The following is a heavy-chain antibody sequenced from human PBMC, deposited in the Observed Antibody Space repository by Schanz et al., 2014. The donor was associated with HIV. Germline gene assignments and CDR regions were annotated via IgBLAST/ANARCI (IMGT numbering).Heavy chain of an antibody. V-gene: IGHV3-33*06. CDR1: GFTFSSYG. CDR2: IWYDGSSK. CDR3: AKDRITGTTGVPYYYYGMDV. Sequence: QVQLVESGGGVVQPGRSLRLSCAASGFTFSSYGMHWVRQAPGKGLEWVAVIWYDGSSKYYGDSVKGRFTISRDNSKNTLYLQMNSLRAEDTAVYYCAKDRITGTTGVPYYYYGMDVWGQGTTVTVSS. D-gene: IGHD1-7*01. J-gene: IGHJ6*02.